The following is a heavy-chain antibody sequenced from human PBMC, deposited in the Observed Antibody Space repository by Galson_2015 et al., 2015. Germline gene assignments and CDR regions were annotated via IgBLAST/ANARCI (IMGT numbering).Heavy chain of an antibody. D-gene: IGHD5-18*01. V-gene: IGHV1-8*01. CDR2: RNPNSGNT. Sequence: SVKFSCKASGYTFTTYDINWVRRATGQGLEWVGWRNPNSGNTGYAQKFQGRVTMTRNTSISTAYMELSRLRSEDTAVYYCAREDTAMDTAYYYYYMDVWGKGTTVTVSS. CDR1: GYTFTTYD. CDR3: AREDTAMDTAYYYYYMDV. J-gene: IGHJ6*03.